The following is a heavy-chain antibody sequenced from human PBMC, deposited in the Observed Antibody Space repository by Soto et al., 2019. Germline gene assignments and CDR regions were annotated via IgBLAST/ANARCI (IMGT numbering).Heavy chain of an antibody. CDR1: GFTVSSIY. V-gene: IGHV3-66*01. CDR3: ARVGTVLDY. D-gene: IGHD4-17*01. Sequence: PGGSLRLSCAASGFTVSSIYMSWVRQAPVKGLEWVSVIYSGDSTYYADSVKGRFTVSRDDSKNTLDLQMNSLRAEDTAVYYCARVGTVLDYWGQGTLVTVSS. J-gene: IGHJ4*02. CDR2: IYSGDST.